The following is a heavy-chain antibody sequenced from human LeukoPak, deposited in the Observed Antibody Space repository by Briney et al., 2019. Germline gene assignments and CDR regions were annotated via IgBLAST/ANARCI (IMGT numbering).Heavy chain of an antibody. D-gene: IGHD6-19*01. CDR1: GGSFSGYY. CDR3: ARARQWLVRSPFDY. J-gene: IGHJ4*02. Sequence: KPSETLSLTCAVYGGSFSGYYWSWIRQPPGKGLEWIGEINHSGSTNYNPSLKSRVTISVDTSKNQFSLKLSSVTAADTAVYHCARARQWLVRSPFDYWGQGTLVTVSS. CDR2: INHSGST. V-gene: IGHV4-34*01.